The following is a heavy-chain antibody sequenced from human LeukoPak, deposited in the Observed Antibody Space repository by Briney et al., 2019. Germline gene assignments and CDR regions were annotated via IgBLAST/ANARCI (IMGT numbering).Heavy chain of an antibody. D-gene: IGHD3-10*01. J-gene: IGHJ4*02. CDR1: GGSISSYY. CDR2: IYYSGST. Sequence: SETLCLTCTVSGGSISSYYWSWIRQPPGKGLEWIGYIYYSGSTNYNPSLKSRVTISVDTSKNQFSLKLSSVTAADTAVYYCARTRLLLFDYWGQGTLVTVSS. V-gene: IGHV4-59*01. CDR3: ARTRLLLFDY.